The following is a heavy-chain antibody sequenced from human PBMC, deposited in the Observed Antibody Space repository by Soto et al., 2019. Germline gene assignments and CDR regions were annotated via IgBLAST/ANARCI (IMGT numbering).Heavy chain of an antibody. CDR2: IYYSGST. CDR3: ASGPKTTYNWFDP. CDR1: GGSISSYY. V-gene: IGHV4-59*01. Sequence: SETLSLTCTVSGGSISSYYWSWIRQPPGKGLEWIGYIYYSGSTNYNPSLKSRVTISVDTSKNQFSLKLSSVTAADTAVYYCASGPKTTYNWFDPWGQGTLVTVSS. D-gene: IGHD4-17*01. J-gene: IGHJ5*02.